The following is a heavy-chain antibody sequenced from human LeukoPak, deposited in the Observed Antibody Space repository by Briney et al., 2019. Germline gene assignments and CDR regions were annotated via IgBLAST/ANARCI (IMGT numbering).Heavy chain of an antibody. D-gene: IGHD3-3*01. CDR3: ARAPRDFWSGYYRGDYMDV. Sequence: PSETLSLTCTVSGGSISSGDYYWSWIRQPPGKGLEWIGYIYYSGSTYYNPSLKSRVTISVDTSKNQFSLKLSSVTAADTAVYYCARAPRDFWSGYYRGDYMDVWGKGTTVTVSS. CDR2: IYYSGST. CDR1: GGSISSGDYY. V-gene: IGHV4-30-4*08. J-gene: IGHJ6*03.